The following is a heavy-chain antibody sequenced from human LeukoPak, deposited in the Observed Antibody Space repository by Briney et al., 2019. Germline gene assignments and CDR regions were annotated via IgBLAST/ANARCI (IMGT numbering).Heavy chain of an antibody. V-gene: IGHV1-8*01. CDR2: MNPNSGNT. D-gene: IGHD3-10*01. CDR3: ARGRLKGESLQN. J-gene: IGHJ4*02. Sequence: ASVKVSCKASGYTFTSYDINWVRQATGLGLEWMGWMNPNSGNTGYAQKFQGRVTMTRNTSISTACMELSSLRSEDTAVYYCARGRLKGESLQNWGQGTLVTVSS. CDR1: GYTFTSYD.